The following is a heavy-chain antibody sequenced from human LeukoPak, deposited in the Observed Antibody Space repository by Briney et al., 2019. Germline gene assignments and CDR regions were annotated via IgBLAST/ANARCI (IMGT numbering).Heavy chain of an antibody. CDR2: ITGGSGRT. V-gene: IGHV3-23*01. CDR3: AKHGRGNNSRDYFDY. J-gene: IGHJ4*02. D-gene: IGHD5-12*01. Sequence: GGSLRLSCAASGFTFSNYAMTWVRQAPGKGLEWVSIITGGSGRTYYTDSVKGRFTTSRDHSENTLYLQMNSLRAEDTAVYHCAKHGRGNNSRDYFDYWGQGTLVTVSP. CDR1: GFTFSNYA.